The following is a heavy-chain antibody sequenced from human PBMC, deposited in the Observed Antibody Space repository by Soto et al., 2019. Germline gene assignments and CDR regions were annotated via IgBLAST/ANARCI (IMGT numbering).Heavy chain of an antibody. CDR3: ARLGGYCTITSCYGYYGMDV. Sequence: ASETLSLTCAVSGGSISSSNWWSWVRQPPGKGLEWIGTFYYSGSTYYNPSLESRVTISVDTSKNQFSLKVSSVTAADTAVYYCARLGGYCTITSCYGYYGMDVWGQGTTVTVSS. CDR2: FYYSGST. V-gene: IGHV4-39*01. J-gene: IGHJ6*02. CDR1: GGSISSSNW. D-gene: IGHD2-2*01.